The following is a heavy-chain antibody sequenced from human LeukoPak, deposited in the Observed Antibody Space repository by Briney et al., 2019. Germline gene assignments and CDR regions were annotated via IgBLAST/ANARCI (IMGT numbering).Heavy chain of an antibody. CDR3: ARSNTVTSNYYYGMDV. V-gene: IGHV3-33*01. J-gene: IGHJ6*02. CDR2: IWYDGSKK. CDR1: GFTFGSHG. Sequence: PGGSLRLSCAASGFTFGSHGMQWVRQAPGKGLEWVAVIWYDGSKKYYADSVKGRFTISRDNSKNTLDLQMSSLRAEDTAEYYCARSNTVTSNYYYGMDVWGQGTTVTVSS. D-gene: IGHD4-11*01.